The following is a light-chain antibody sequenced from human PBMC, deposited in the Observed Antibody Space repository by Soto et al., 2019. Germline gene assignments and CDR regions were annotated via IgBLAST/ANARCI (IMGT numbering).Light chain of an antibody. CDR1: SGHSSYA. CDR2: LNSDGSH. J-gene: IGLJ2*01. CDR3: QTWGTGMV. Sequence: QLVLTQSPSASASLGASVKLTCTLSSGHSSYAIAWHQQQPEKGPRYLMKLNSDGSHRKGDGIPDRFSGSSSGAERYLTISRLQSEDEADYYCQTWGTGMVFGGGTKLTVL. V-gene: IGLV4-69*01.